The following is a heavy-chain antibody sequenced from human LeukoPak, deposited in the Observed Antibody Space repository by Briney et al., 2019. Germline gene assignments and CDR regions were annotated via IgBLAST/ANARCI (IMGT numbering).Heavy chain of an antibody. J-gene: IGHJ4*02. CDR2: IDHSEGT. D-gene: IGHD2-21*01. V-gene: IGHV4-30-2*01. Sequence: PSETMSLTSAVYTRSPSSGGYSCNWTRQPPGKGLEWIGHIDHSEGTHYTPSLKSRVTISVDRSKNQFSLKLSSVTAADTAVYYCASGLNRLVYYWGQGTLVTVSS. CDR1: TRSPSSGGYS. CDR3: ASGLNRLVYY.